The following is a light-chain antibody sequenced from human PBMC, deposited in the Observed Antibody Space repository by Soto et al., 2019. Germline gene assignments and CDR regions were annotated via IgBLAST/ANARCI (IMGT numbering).Light chain of an antibody. CDR3: HQYADYPQT. J-gene: IGKJ1*01. CDR2: GPS. Sequence: EIVLTQSPGTLSLSPGERATLSCRASQIVAKNYLAWYQQEPGQAPRLLIYGPSTRATGIPDTFSGSGSGTDFTLTISRLEPEDFAVYYCHQYADYPQTFGQGTKVEIK. V-gene: IGKV3-20*01. CDR1: QIVAKNY.